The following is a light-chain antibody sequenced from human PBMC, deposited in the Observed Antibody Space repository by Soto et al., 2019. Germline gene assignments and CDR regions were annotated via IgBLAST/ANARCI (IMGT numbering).Light chain of an antibody. CDR3: CSYTNRATYV. CDR1: SSDVGRYNY. J-gene: IGLJ1*01. V-gene: IGLV2-14*01. Sequence: SALAQPASVYGSRGQSIPISCTGTSSDVGRYNYVSWYQQHPGKAPKLMIHEVSYRPSGVSSRFSGSKSGNTASLTISGLQAEDEAEYHCCSYTNRATYVFGTGTKVTVL. CDR2: EVS.